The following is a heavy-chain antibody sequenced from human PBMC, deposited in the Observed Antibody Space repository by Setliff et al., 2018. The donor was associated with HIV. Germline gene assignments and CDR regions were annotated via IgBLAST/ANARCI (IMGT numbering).Heavy chain of an antibody. D-gene: IGHD6-6*01. CDR3: ARDGIAARWALDY. J-gene: IGHJ4*02. Sequence: PGGSLRLSCVVSGFTFSDYHAMTWVRQAPGKGLEWVSFISSGGSTHYADSVKGRFTISRDNSNNTLYLQMNSLGAEDTAIYYCARDGIAARWALDYWGRGTLVTVS. CDR1: GFTFSDYHA. CDR2: ISSGGST. V-gene: IGHV3-66*01.